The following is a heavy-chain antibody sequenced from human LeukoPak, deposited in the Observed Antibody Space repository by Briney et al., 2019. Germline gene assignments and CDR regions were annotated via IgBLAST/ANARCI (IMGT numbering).Heavy chain of an antibody. CDR3: ARDGYNLWYYYYYMDV. CDR2: ISAYNGNT. D-gene: IGHD5-24*01. V-gene: IGHV1-18*01. J-gene: IGHJ6*03. CDR1: GYTFTSYG. Sequence: ASVKDSCEASGYTFTSYGISWVRPAPGQGVEWMGWISAYNGNTNYAQKLQGRVTMTTDTSTSTAYMELRSLRSDDTAVYYCARDGYNLWYYYYYMDVWGKGTTVTVSS.